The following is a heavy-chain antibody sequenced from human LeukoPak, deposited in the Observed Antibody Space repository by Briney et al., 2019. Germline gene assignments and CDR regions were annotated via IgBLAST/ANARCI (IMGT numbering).Heavy chain of an antibody. CDR2: IKEDGSEK. J-gene: IGHJ4*02. Sequence: GGSLRLSCAASAFTFSTFWMSWVRQAPGKGLEWVANIKEDGSEKYYVDSMKGRFTVSRDNAKNSLYLQMDSLRAEDTAVYYCARGGTFVSDYWGQGTLVTVSS. D-gene: IGHD1-1*01. V-gene: IGHV3-7*01. CDR3: ARGGTFVSDY. CDR1: AFTFSTFW.